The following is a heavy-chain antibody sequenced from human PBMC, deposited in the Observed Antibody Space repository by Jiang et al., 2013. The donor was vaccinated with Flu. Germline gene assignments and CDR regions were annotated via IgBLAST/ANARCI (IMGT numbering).Heavy chain of an antibody. J-gene: IGHJ4*02. V-gene: IGHV1-46*03. CDR3: ARGRSPDYGSGSPSVGP. D-gene: IGHD3-10*01. Sequence: SGAEVKKPGASVKVSCKASGYTFTSYYMHWVRQAPGQGLEWMGIINPSGGSTSYAQKFQGRVTMTRDTSTSTVYMELSSLRSEDTAVYYCARGRSPDYGSGSPSVGPWGQGTLVTVSS. CDR1: GYTFTSYY. CDR2: INPSGGST.